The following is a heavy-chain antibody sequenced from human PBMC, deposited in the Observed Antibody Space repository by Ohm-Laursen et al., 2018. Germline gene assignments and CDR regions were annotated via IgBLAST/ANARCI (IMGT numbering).Heavy chain of an antibody. CDR3: ARNVSDY. CDR1: GGSISSSSYY. Sequence: SETLSLTCIVSGGSISSSSYYWGWIRQPPGKGLEWIGGMYYSGNTYYNPSLKSRVTIAVDTSKNQFSLKLSSVTAADTAVYYCARNVSDYWGQGTLVTVSS. J-gene: IGHJ4*02. CDR2: MYYSGNT. V-gene: IGHV4-39*01.